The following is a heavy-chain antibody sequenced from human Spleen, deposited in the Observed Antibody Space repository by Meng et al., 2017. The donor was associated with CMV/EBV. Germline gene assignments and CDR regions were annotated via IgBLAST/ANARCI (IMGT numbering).Heavy chain of an antibody. Sequence: VSGGSISRGDDYWSWIRQPPGKGLEWIGEINHSGSTNYNPSLKSRVTISVDTSKNQFSLKMSSVTAADMAVYYCARGQQLVRHWFAPWGQGTLVTVSS. CDR2: INHSGST. V-gene: IGHV4-34*01. J-gene: IGHJ5*02. D-gene: IGHD6-13*01. CDR3: ARGQQLVRHWFAP. CDR1: GGSISRGDDY.